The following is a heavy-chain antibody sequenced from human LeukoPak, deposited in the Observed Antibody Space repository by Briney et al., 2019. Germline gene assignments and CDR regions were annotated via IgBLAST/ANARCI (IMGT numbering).Heavy chain of an antibody. V-gene: IGHV3-23*01. CDR1: GFTLSGYA. CDR3: AKGTLGYCSGGSCYSGY. D-gene: IGHD2-15*01. CDR2: ISVSGNT. Sequence: GGSLRLSCAASGFTLSGYAMSWVRQGPGKGLEWVSAISVSGNTYHADSVKGRFTISRDSYKNTLYLQMSSLRAEDTAVYYSAKGTLGYCSGGSCYSGYWGQGTLVTVSS. J-gene: IGHJ4*02.